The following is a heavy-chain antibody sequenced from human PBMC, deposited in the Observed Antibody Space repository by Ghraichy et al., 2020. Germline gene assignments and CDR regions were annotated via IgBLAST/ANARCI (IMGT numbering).Heavy chain of an antibody. J-gene: IGHJ6*02. D-gene: IGHD1-26*01. Sequence: CAASGFTVSSNYMSWVRQAPGKGLEWVSVIYSGGSTYYADSVKGRFTISRDNSKNTLYLQMNSLRAEDTAVYYCARAGKVGATELYYYYGMDVWGQGTTVTVSS. CDR3: ARAGKVGATELYYYYGMDV. CDR2: IYSGGST. CDR1: GFTVSSNY. V-gene: IGHV3-53*01.